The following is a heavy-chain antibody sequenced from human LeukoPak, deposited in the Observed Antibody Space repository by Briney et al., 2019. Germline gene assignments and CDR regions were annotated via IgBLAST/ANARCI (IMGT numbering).Heavy chain of an antibody. D-gene: IGHD6-13*01. CDR2: MYDDGRT. V-gene: IGHV3-66*01. CDR1: GLTVSKNY. CDR3: ARSDCSSCYLGVWYFFDY. J-gene: IGHJ4*02. Sequence: PGRSLRLSCAASGLTVSKNYMSWVRQAPGRGLEWVSVMYDDGRTYYADSVKGRFTISRDNSKNTLFLQMNSLRVEDTAVYYCARSDCSSCYLGVWYFFDYWGQGSLVSVSS.